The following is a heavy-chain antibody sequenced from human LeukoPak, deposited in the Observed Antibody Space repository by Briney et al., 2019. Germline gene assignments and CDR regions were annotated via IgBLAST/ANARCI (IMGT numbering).Heavy chain of an antibody. CDR2: IYYSGST. CDR1: GGSFSGYY. J-gene: IGHJ6*03. V-gene: IGHV4-59*01. Sequence: SETLSLTCAVYGGSFSGYYWSWIRQPPGKGLEWIGYIYYSGSTKYSPSLKSRVTISADTSKNQFSLKLSSVTAADTAVYYCARGDGYNYPYYYYYYMDVWGKGTTVTVSS. D-gene: IGHD5-24*01. CDR3: ARGDGYNYPYYYYYYMDV.